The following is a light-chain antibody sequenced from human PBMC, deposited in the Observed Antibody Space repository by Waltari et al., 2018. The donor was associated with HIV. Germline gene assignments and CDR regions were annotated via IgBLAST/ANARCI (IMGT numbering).Light chain of an antibody. CDR3: SSYTSSSTVV. V-gene: IGLV2-14*01. J-gene: IGLJ2*01. CDR2: DVS. Sequence: SALTQPASVSGSPGQSVTTSCTGTSRDVGGYNSVSWYHQHPGKAPNRMIFDVSNRPSGVSNRFSGSKSGNTASLTISGLQAEDEADYYCSSYTSSSTVVFGGGTKVTVL. CDR1: SRDVGGYNS.